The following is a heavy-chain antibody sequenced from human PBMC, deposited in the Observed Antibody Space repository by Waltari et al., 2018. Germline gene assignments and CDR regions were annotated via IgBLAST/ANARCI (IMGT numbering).Heavy chain of an antibody. J-gene: IGHJ1*01. D-gene: IGHD6-19*01. CDR2: IYHSGTT. CDR3: ARGHSTGWYLSH. V-gene: IGHV4-59*01. Sequence: QVQLMESGPGLVRPSETLSLTCNVSGGSITSAYWSWVRPPPGKGLEWVGYIYHSGTTNYNPSLRSRVSISVDTSKTQFSLKLNYVTAADTAVYYCARGHSTGWYLSHWGRGALVTVSS. CDR1: GGSITSAY.